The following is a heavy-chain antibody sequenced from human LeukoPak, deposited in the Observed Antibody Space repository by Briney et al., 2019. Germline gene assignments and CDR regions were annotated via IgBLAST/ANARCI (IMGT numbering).Heavy chain of an antibody. V-gene: IGHV3-64*01. CDR2: ISSNGGST. Sequence: GGSLRLSCAASGFTFSSYAMHWVRQAPGKGLEYVSAISSNGGSTYYANSVKGRFTISRDNSKNTLYLQMGSLRAEDMAVYYCARARGLPIHFDYWGQGTLVTVSS. CDR1: GFTFSSYA. CDR3: ARARGLPIHFDY. J-gene: IGHJ4*02. D-gene: IGHD1-26*01.